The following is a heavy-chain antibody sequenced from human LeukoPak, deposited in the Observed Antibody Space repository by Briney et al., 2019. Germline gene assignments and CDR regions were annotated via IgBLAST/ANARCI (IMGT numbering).Heavy chain of an antibody. Sequence: GGSLRLSCAASGFTFSSYEMNWVRQAPGKGLEWVSYISSSGSTIYYADSVKGRFTISRDNPKNSLYLQMNSLRAEDTAVCYCALFRVDTAIDYWGQGTLVTVSS. J-gene: IGHJ4*02. CDR3: ALFRVDTAIDY. D-gene: IGHD5-18*01. CDR2: ISSSGSTI. V-gene: IGHV3-48*03. CDR1: GFTFSSYE.